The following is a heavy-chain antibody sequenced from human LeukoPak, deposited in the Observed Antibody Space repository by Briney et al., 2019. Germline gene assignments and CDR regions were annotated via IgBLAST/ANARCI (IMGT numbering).Heavy chain of an antibody. V-gene: IGHV3-15*04. CDR1: GFTFNIAW. Sequence: GGSLRLSCAASGFTFNIAWMNWVRQTPGKGLEWVGRIGSQGTDYAAPVRGRFTISRDDSKSVLYLQMDSLKIEDTAMYYCNTDSLVMNYWGQGTLVTVSS. CDR3: NTDSLVMNY. CDR2: IGSQGT. J-gene: IGHJ4*02. D-gene: IGHD2-21*01.